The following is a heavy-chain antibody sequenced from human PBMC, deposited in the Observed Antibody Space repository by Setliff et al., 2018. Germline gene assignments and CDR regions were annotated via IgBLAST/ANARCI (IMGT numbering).Heavy chain of an antibody. CDR2: TYYSGNT. D-gene: IGHD3-22*01. J-gene: IGHJ4*02. V-gene: IGHV4-39*07. Sequence: LSLTCTVSGASVSGNSYYWGWIRQPPGKGLEWIASTYYSGNTYYNPSLKSRVTISVDTSKNQFSLKLTSVTAADTAVYYCARAPRYFDPTGSYFDFWGQGTLVPSPQ. CDR3: ARAPRYFDPTGSYFDF. CDR1: GASVSGNSYY.